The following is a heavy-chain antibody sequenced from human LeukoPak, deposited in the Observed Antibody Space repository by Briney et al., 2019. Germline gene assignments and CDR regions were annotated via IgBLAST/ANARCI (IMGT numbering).Heavy chain of an antibody. CDR2: ISAYNGNT. CDR1: GYTFTSYG. CDR3: ARLAVVVAAIGSVTAFDI. J-gene: IGHJ3*02. V-gene: IGHV1-18*01. Sequence: AAVNVSCKASGYTFTSYGISWVRQAPGQGLDWMGWISAYNGNTNYAQMLQGRVTMTTDTSTSTAYRELRSLRSDEPAVSYCARLAVVVAAIGSVTAFDIWGQGTMVTVSS. D-gene: IGHD2-15*01.